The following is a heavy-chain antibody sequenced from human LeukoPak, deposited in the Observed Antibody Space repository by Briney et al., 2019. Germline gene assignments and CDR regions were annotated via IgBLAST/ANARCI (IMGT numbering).Heavy chain of an antibody. V-gene: IGHV3-9*01. Sequence: GRSLRLSCAASGFTFDDYAMHWVRQAPGKGLEWVSVVTWNSDTIGYADSVMGRFTISRDNAKNSLYLQMNNLRAEDTALYYCTKDISVGATPYYFDYWGQGNLVTVSS. D-gene: IGHD1-26*01. CDR3: TKDISVGATPYYFDY. CDR1: GFTFDDYA. J-gene: IGHJ4*02. CDR2: VTWNSDTI.